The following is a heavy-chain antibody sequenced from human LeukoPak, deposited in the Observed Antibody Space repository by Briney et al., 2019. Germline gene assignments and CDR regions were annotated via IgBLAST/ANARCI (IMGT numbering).Heavy chain of an antibody. V-gene: IGHV1-69*05. D-gene: IGHD3-10*01. J-gene: IGHJ4*02. CDR3: ARAFPLSYGSGSYSRNYFDY. Sequence: VASVKVSCKVSGYTFTDYYMHWVQQAPGQGLEWMGGIIPIFGTANYAQKFQGRVTITTDESTSTAYMELSSLRSEDTAVYYCARAFPLSYGSGSYSRNYFDYWGQGTLVTVSS. CDR2: IIPIFGTA. CDR1: GYTFTDYY.